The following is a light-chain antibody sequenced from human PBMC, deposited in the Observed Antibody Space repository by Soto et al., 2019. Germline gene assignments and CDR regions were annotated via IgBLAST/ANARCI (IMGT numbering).Light chain of an antibody. CDR2: GAS. CDR1: QSVSSY. V-gene: IGKV3-11*01. J-gene: IGKJ5*01. Sequence: EVVLTQSPATLSLSPGEGATLSCRASQSVSSYLAWYQQKPGQAPRLLIYGASNRATGIPARFSGSGSGTDFTLTISSLEPEDSAVYYCQQRINFITFGQGTRLEIK. CDR3: QQRINFIT.